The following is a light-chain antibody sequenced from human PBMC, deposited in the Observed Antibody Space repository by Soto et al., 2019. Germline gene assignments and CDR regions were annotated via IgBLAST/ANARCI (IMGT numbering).Light chain of an antibody. J-gene: IGKJ1*01. CDR3: QQYGSSRWT. CDR1: QSVSSNY. V-gene: IGKV3-20*01. CDR2: GAS. Sequence: ENVLTPSPGTLPLSPGERATLSCRASQSVSSNYLAWYQQKPGQAPRLLVYGASSRATGIPDRFSGSGSGTDFTLTISRLEPEDFVVYYCQQYGSSRWTFGQGTKVDIK.